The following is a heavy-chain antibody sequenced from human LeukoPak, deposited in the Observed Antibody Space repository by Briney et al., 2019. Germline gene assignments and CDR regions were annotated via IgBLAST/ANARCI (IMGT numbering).Heavy chain of an antibody. CDR1: GFTFSSYG. CDR2: IWFDGSNK. Sequence: GGSLRLSCVASGFTFSSYGMHWVRQAPGKGPEWLAVIWFDGSNKYYADSVKGRFTISRDNSKNTLYLEMNSLRAEDTAVYYCASAAGPFDNWGQGTLVTVSS. D-gene: IGHD6-13*01. CDR3: ASAAGPFDN. J-gene: IGHJ4*02. V-gene: IGHV3-33*01.